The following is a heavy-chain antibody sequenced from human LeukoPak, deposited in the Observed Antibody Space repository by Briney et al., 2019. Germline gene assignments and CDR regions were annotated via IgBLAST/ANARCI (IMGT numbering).Heavy chain of an antibody. CDR1: GFTFSSYA. Sequence: PGGSLRLSCAASGFTFSSYAMSWVRQAPGKGLEWVSAISGSGGSTYYADSVKGRFTISRDNSKNTLYLQMNSLRAEDTAVYHCAKASYPGYYYDSSGYYDYWGQGTLVTVSS. V-gene: IGHV3-23*01. CDR2: ISGSGGST. CDR3: AKASYPGYYYDSSGYYDY. D-gene: IGHD3-22*01. J-gene: IGHJ4*02.